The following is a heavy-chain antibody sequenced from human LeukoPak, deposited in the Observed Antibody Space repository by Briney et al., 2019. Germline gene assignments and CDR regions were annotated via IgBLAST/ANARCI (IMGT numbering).Heavy chain of an antibody. CDR1: GGSISGYY. J-gene: IGHJ4*02. Sequence: SETLSLTCTVTGGSISGYYWSWLRQPPGKGLEWIGFIYYSGTTNYNPSLKSRVTVSVDTSKNQFSLMLSSVTAADTAVYYCARMTSYGSGCYFDYWGQGTLVTVSS. D-gene: IGHD6-19*01. CDR3: ARMTSYGSGCYFDY. V-gene: IGHV4-59*01. CDR2: IYYSGTT.